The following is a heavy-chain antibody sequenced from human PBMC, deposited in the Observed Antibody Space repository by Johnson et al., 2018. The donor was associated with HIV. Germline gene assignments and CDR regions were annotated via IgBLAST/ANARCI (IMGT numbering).Heavy chain of an antibody. Sequence: QVQLVESGGGLVKPGGSLRLSCVASGFTFSDYYMTWIRQAPGKGLEWVSYISGSGGTIYSADSVQGRFTISRDNAKNSLYLQMNSLRAEDTAVYYCASLGLDLLVKAPLSVVFDAFDIWGQGTMVTVSS. D-gene: IGHD3-16*01. CDR3: ASLGLDLLVKAPLSVVFDAFDI. J-gene: IGHJ3*02. CDR2: ISGSGGTI. CDR1: GFTFSDYY. V-gene: IGHV3-11*04.